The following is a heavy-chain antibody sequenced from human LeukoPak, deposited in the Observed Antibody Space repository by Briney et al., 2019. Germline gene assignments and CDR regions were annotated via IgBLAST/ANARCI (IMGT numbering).Heavy chain of an antibody. CDR2: INHSGST. D-gene: IGHD3-22*01. J-gene: IGHJ3*02. V-gene: IGHV4-34*01. CDR3: ASPSSGYYLDAFDI. CDR1: GGSFSGYY. Sequence: SETLSLTCAVYGGSFSGYYWSWIRQPPGKGLEWIGEINHSGSTNYNPSLKSRVTISVDTSKNQFSLKLSSVTAADTAVYYCASPSSGYYLDAFDIWGQGTVVTVSS.